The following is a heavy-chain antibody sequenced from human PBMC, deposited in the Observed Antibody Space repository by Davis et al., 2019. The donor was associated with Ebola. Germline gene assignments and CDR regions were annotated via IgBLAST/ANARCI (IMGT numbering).Heavy chain of an antibody. D-gene: IGHD2-8*01. Sequence: GESPKTPCAASGFTFSSYSMNWVRQAPGKGLEWVSSISSSRSYIYYADSVKGRFTIYRDNAKNSLYLQMNSLRAEDTAVYYCARENDIVLMVYDPFPSYYGMDVWGQGTTVTVSS. CDR1: GFTFSSYS. V-gene: IGHV3-21*01. J-gene: IGHJ6*02. CDR3: ARENDIVLMVYDPFPSYYGMDV. CDR2: ISSSRSYI.